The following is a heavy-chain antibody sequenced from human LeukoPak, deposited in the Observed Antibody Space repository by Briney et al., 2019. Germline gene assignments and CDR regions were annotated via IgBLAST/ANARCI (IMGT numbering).Heavy chain of an antibody. CDR2: IYYSGNT. D-gene: IGHD1-20*01. V-gene: IGHV4-30-4*01. CDR3: ACVTGLYYFDF. J-gene: IGHJ4*02. CDR1: GGSIRSGDYY. Sequence: SQTLSLTCAVSGGSIRSGDYYWSWAREPPGKGLEWIGHIYYSGNTYYNPSLKSRVAISVDTSKNQFSLKLSSVTAADTAVYYCACVTGLYYFDFWGQGTLVTVSS.